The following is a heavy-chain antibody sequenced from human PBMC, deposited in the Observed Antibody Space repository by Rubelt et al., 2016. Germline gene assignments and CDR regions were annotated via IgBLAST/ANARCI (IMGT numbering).Heavy chain of an antibody. CDR1: GFTFSSYW. CDR2: IYSGGCT. Sequence: EVQLVESGGGLVQPGGSLRLSCAASGFTFSSYWMHWVRQAPGKGLVWVSVIYSGGCTYYADSVKGRFTISRDNSKNTLYLQMNSLRAEDTDVYYCARVWVGGPLYYFDYWGQGTLVTVSS. J-gene: IGHJ4*02. D-gene: IGHD1-26*01. V-gene: IGHV3-66*01. CDR3: ARVWVGGPLYYFDY.